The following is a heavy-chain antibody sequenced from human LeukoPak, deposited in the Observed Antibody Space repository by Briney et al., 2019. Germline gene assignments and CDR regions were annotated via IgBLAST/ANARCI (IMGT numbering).Heavy chain of an antibody. D-gene: IGHD3-22*01. CDR3: AKALVSMIVVAPIW. J-gene: IGHJ4*02. CDR1: GFTFSGYA. CDR2: ISGSGGST. V-gene: IGHV3-23*01. Sequence: PGGSLRLSCTASGFTFSGYAMSWVRQAPGKGLEWVSAISGSGGSTYYTDSVKGRFTISRDSSQNTLFLQMNSLRADDTAVYYCAKALVSMIVVAPIWWGQGTLVTVSS.